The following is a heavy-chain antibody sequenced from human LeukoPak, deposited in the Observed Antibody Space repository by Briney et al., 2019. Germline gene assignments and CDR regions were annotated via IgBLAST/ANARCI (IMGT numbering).Heavy chain of an antibody. Sequence: ASVKVSCKASGDIFTTYGISWVRQAPGQGLEWMGWISAYNANTNYAQKFQGRVTMTKDTSTSTAYMELRSLRSDDTAVYYCARDHPSYDFWSGWENYCYGLDVWGQGTTVIVSS. V-gene: IGHV1-18*01. CDR2: ISAYNANT. CDR1: GDIFTTYG. CDR3: ARDHPSYDFWSGWENYCYGLDV. J-gene: IGHJ6*02. D-gene: IGHD3-3*01.